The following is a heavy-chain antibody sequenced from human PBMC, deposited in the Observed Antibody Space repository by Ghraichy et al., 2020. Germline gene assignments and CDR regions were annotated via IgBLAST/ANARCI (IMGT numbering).Heavy chain of an antibody. D-gene: IGHD3-10*01. CDR2: INTNTGNP. V-gene: IGHV7-4-1*02. CDR1: GYTFTSYA. Sequence: ASVKVSCKASGYTFTSYAMNWVRQAPGQGLEWMGWINTNTGNPTYAQGFTGRFVFSLDTSVSTAYLQISSLKAEDTAVYYCARDSAMVRELRNAFDIWGQGTLVPVSS. CDR3: ARDSAMVRELRNAFDI. J-gene: IGHJ3*02.